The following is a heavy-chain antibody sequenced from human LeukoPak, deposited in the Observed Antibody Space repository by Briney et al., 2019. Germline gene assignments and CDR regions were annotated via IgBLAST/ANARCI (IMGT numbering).Heavy chain of an antibody. CDR2: INSDGSWT. D-gene: IGHD2/OR15-2a*01. CDR3: VSFYETY. J-gene: IGHJ4*02. CDR1: GFTVSSKY. Sequence: GSLRLSCAASGFTVSSKYMSWVRQAPGKGLVWVSHINSDGSWTSYADSVKGRFTISKDNAKNTVYLQMNSLRAEDTAVYYCVSFYETYWGRGTLVTVSS. V-gene: IGHV3-74*01.